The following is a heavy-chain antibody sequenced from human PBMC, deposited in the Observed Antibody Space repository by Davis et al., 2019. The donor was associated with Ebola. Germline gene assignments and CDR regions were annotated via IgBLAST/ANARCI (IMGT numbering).Heavy chain of an antibody. D-gene: IGHD6-19*01. CDR3: AKAARSGWDPLDY. CDR2: ISGSGGST. Sequence: GESLKISCAASGFTVSSSYMSWVRQAPGKGLEWVSAISGSGGSTYYADSVKGRFTISRDNSKNTRYLQMNSLRAEDTAVYYCAKAARSGWDPLDYWGQGTLVTVSS. CDR1: GFTVSSSY. J-gene: IGHJ4*02. V-gene: IGHV3-23*01.